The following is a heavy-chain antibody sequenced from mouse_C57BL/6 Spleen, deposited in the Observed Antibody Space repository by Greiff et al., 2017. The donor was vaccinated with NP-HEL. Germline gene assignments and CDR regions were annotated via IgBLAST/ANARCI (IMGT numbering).Heavy chain of an antibody. J-gene: IGHJ4*01. CDR3: AKGNYGGYYAMDY. V-gene: IGHV1-69*01. CDR2: IDPSDSYT. CDR1: GYTFTSYW. Sequence: QVQLQQSGAELVMPGASVKLSCKASGYTFTSYWMHWVKQRPGQGLEWIGEIDPSDSYTNYNQKFKGKSTLTVDKSSSTAYMQLSSLTSEDSAVYYCAKGNYGGYYAMDYWGQGTSVTVSS. D-gene: IGHD2-1*01.